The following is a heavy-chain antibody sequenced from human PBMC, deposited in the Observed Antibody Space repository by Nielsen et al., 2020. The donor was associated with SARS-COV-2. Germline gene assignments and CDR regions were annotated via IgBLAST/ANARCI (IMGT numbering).Heavy chain of an antibody. V-gene: IGHV3-11*05. D-gene: IGHD3-16*02. Sequence: GESLKISCAASGFTFSDYYMSWIRQAPGKGLEWVSYISSSSSYTNYADSVKGRFTISRDNSKNTLYLQMNSLRAEDTAVYYCAKEGGLRLGELSLFDYWGQGTLVTVSS. CDR1: GFTFSDYY. CDR3: AKEGGLRLGELSLFDY. J-gene: IGHJ4*02. CDR2: ISSSSSYT.